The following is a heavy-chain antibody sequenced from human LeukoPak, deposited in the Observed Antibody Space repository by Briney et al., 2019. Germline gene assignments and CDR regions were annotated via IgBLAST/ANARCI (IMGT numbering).Heavy chain of an antibody. Sequence: SETLSLTCTVSGGSISSSSYYWGWIRQPPGKGLEWIGSIYHSGSTYYNPSLKSRVTISVDTSKNQFSLKLSSVTAADTAVYYCARDGRIAARPDWFDPWGQGTLVTVSS. J-gene: IGHJ5*02. CDR1: GGSISSSSYY. D-gene: IGHD6-6*01. CDR3: ARDGRIAARPDWFDP. CDR2: IYHSGST. V-gene: IGHV4-39*07.